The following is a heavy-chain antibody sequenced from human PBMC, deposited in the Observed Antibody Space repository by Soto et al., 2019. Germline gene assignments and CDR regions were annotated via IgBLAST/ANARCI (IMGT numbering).Heavy chain of an antibody. D-gene: IGHD3-9*01. J-gene: IGHJ4*02. V-gene: IGHV3-15*07. CDR2: IKSKTDGGTT. CDR1: SVSNAW. Sequence: SVSNAWMNWVHQAPGKGLEWVGRIKSKTDGGTTDYAAPVKGRFTISRDDSKNTLYLQMNSLKTEDTAVYYCTTRPLYDILTVDYWGQGTLVTVSS. CDR3: TTRPLYDILTVDY.